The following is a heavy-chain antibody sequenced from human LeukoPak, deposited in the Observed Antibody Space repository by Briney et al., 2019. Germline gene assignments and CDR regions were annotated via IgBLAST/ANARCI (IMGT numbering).Heavy chain of an antibody. CDR2: IYYSGST. CDR1: GGSISSGDYY. V-gene: IGHV4-30-4*08. J-gene: IGHJ4*02. Sequence: PSQTLSLTCTVSGGSISSGDYYWSWIRQPPGKGLEWIGYIYYSGSTYYDPSLKSRVTISVGTSKNQFSLKLSSVTAADTAVYYCARTYYDFWSGYYTLFDYWGQGTLVTVSS. CDR3: ARTYYDFWSGYYTLFDY. D-gene: IGHD3-3*01.